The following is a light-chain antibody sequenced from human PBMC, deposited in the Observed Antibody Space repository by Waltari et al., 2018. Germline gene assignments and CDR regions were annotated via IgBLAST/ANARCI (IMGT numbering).Light chain of an antibody. V-gene: IGLV1-40*01. CDR1: GSNTGAGYD. Sequence: QSVLPQPPSLSGAPGQRVTISCTGGGSNTGAGYDVHWYRQLPGKAPELLIYGVNNRPSGVPDRFFGSLSGTSASLAITGLQAEDEADYYCQSYDTSLSVVFGGGTKLTV. CDR2: GVN. CDR3: QSYDTSLSVV. J-gene: IGLJ2*01.